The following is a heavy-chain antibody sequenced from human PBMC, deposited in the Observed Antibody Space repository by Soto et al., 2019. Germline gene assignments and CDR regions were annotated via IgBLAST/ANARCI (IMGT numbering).Heavy chain of an antibody. J-gene: IGHJ4*02. D-gene: IGHD6-13*01. CDR1: GFTFSDYY. Sequence: GGSLRLSCAASGFTFSDYYMSWIRQAPGKGLEWVSYISSSSSYTNYADSVKGRFTISRDNAKNSLYLQMNSLRAEDTAVYYCARGLAAAETFDYWGQATLVTVSS. V-gene: IGHV3-11*06. CDR2: ISSSSSYT. CDR3: ARGLAAAETFDY.